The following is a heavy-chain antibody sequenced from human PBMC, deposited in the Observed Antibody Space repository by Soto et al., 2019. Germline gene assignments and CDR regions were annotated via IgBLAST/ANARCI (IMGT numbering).Heavy chain of an antibody. J-gene: IGHJ6*02. CDR2: IKEDGSET. CDR1: GFTLSSYW. D-gene: IGHD3-10*01. V-gene: IGHV3-7*05. CDR3: AREVLVWFGEFLEDYYYHGMDV. Sequence: ESGGGLVPPGGSLRLSCAASGFTLSSYWMTWVRQAPGKGLEWVANIKEDGSETYYVDSVKGRFTISRDNAKNSLYLQLNSLRAEDTAVYYCAREVLVWFGEFLEDYYYHGMDVWGQGTTVTVSS.